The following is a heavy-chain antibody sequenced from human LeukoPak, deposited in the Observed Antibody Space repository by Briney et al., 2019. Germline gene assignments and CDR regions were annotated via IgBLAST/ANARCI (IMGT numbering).Heavy chain of an antibody. CDR3: TNLGSGSYYTPSEFDY. V-gene: IGHV3-9*01. Sequence: GRSLRLSCAASGFTFDDYAMHWVRQAPGKGLEWVSGISWNSGSIGYADSVKGRFTISRDNAKNSLYLQMNSLRVEDTALYYCTNLGSGSYYTPSEFDYWGQGTLVTVSS. J-gene: IGHJ4*02. D-gene: IGHD3-10*01. CDR1: GFTFDDYA. CDR2: ISWNSGSI.